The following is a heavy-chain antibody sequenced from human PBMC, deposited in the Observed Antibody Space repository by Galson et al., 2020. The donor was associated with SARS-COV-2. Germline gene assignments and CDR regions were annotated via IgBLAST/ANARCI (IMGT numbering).Heavy chain of an antibody. CDR3: TTVFPFVAGSSWLHDAFDI. CDR1: GFTFSNAW. V-gene: IGHV3-15*01. CDR2: IKSKTDGGTT. D-gene: IGHD6-13*01. J-gene: IGHJ3*02. Sequence: NSVGSLRLSCAASGFTFSNAWMSWVRQAPGKGLEWVGRIKSKTDGGTTDYAAPVKGRFTISRDDSKNTLYLQMNSLKTEDTAVYYCTTVFPFVAGSSWLHDAFDIWGQGTMVTVSS.